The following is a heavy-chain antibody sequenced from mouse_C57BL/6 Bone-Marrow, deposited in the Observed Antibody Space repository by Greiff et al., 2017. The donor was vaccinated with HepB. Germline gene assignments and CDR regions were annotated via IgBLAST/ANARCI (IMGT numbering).Heavy chain of an antibody. V-gene: IGHV1-81*01. D-gene: IGHD1-1*01. CDR3: ARKVGGPMDY. CDR2: IYPRSGNP. CDR1: GYTFTSYG. Sequence: QVQLQQSGAELARPGASVKLSCKASGYTFTSYGISWVKQRTGQGLEWIGEIYPRSGNPYYNEKFKGKATLTADKSSSTAYMELRSLTSEDSAVYFCARKVGGPMDYWGQGTSVTVSS. J-gene: IGHJ4*01.